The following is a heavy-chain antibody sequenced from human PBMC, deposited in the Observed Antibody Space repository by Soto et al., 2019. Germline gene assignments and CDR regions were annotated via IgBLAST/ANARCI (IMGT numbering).Heavy chain of an antibody. CDR2: IYYSGST. V-gene: IGHV4-31*03. J-gene: IGHJ6*02. CDR3: ARAALTGTPMSDYYYGMDV. D-gene: IGHD1-20*01. Sequence: SETLSLTCTVSGGSISSGGYYWSWIRQHPGKGLEWIGYIYYSGSTYYNPSLKSRVTISVDTSKNQFSLKLSSVTAADTAVYYCARAALTGTPMSDYYYGMDVWGQGTTVTVSS. CDR1: GGSISSGGYY.